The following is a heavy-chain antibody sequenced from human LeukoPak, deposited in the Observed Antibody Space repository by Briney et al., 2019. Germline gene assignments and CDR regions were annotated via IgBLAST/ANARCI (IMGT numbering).Heavy chain of an antibody. J-gene: IGHJ3*02. CDR1: GGSISSYY. CDR2: IYYSGST. CDR3: ARVVRQWLDHDAFDI. D-gene: IGHD6-19*01. V-gene: IGHV4-59*01. Sequence: SETLSLTCTVSGGSISSYYWSWIRQPPGKGLEWIGYIYYSGSTNYNPSLKSRVTISVDTSKNQFSLKLSSVTAADTAVYYCARVVRQWLDHDAFDIWGQGTMVTVSS.